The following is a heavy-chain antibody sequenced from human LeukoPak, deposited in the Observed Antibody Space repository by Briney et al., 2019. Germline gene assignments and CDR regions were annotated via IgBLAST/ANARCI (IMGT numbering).Heavy chain of an antibody. D-gene: IGHD5-18*01. CDR1: GGIFSSYA. J-gene: IGHJ4*02. Sequence: ASVKVSCKASGGIFSSYAISWVRQAPGQGLEWMGRIIPIFGIANYAQKFQGRVTITADKSTSTAYMELSSLRSEDTAVYYCARGYSMVTEEYFDYWGQGTLVTVSS. CDR3: ARGYSMVTEEYFDY. V-gene: IGHV1-69*04. CDR2: IIPIFGIA.